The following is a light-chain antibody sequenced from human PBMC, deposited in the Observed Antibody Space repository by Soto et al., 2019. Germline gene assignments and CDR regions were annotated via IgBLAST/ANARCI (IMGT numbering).Light chain of an antibody. CDR2: DVT. J-gene: IGLJ1*01. CDR3: SSNTSISTYV. CDR1: SSDVGGYNF. Sequence: QSVLTQPASVSGSPGQSITISCTGTSSDVGGYNFVSWYQQHPDEAPKLMIYDVTNRPSGVSNRFSGSKSGNTASLTISGLQAEYEADYYSSSNTSISTYVFGTGTKVTVL. V-gene: IGLV2-14*01.